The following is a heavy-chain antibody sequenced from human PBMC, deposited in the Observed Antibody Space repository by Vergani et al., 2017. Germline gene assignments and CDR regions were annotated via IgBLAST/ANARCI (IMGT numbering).Heavy chain of an antibody. CDR2: ISSSSSTI. CDR1: GFTFSSYS. J-gene: IGHJ4*02. CDR3: ASLRGESAGVNFDY. Sequence: EVQLVESGGGLVQPGGSLRLSCAASGFTFSSYSMNWVRQAPGKGLEWVSYISSSSSTIYYADSVKGRFTISRDNSKNTLYLQMNSLRAEDTAVYYCASLRGESAGVNFDYWGQGTLVTVSS. V-gene: IGHV3-48*01. D-gene: IGHD3-16*01.